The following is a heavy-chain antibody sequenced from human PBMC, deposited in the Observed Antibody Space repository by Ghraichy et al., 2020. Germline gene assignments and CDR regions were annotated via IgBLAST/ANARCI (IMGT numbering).Heavy chain of an antibody. D-gene: IGHD5-18*01. CDR2: IKQDGSEK. J-gene: IGHJ4*02. CDR3: ARDLRIQLWSYYFDY. CDR1: GFTFSSYW. Sequence: GGSLRLSCAASGFTFSSYWMSWVRQAPGKGLEWVANIKQDGSEKYYVDSVKGRFTISRDNAKNSLYLQMNSLRAEDTAVYYCARDLRIQLWSYYFDYWGQGTLVTVSS. V-gene: IGHV3-7*03.